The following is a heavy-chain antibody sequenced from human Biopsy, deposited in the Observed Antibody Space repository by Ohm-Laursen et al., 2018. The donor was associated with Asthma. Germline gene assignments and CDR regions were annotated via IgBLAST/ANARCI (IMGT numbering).Heavy chain of an antibody. V-gene: IGHV3-30*03. CDR3: ARGDWYGSASNGY. D-gene: IGHD6-6*01. CDR1: GFILSNYD. CDR2: LSYNGNNK. Sequence: SLRLSCTASGFILSNYDMHWVRQAPGKGLEWVAVLSYNGNNKYYADSVRGRFTISRDNSENTLNLQMNSLRVEDTAVYYCARGDWYGSASNGYWGQGTLVTVSA. J-gene: IGHJ4*02.